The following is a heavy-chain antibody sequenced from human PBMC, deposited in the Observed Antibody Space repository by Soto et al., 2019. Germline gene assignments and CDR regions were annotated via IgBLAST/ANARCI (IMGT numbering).Heavy chain of an antibody. CDR3: ARDNYDILTGYYSDYYMDV. V-gene: IGHV1-18*01. CDR2: ISAYNGNT. Sequence: QVQLVQSGAEVKKPGASVKVSCKASGYTFTSYGISWVRQAPGQGLEWMGWISAYNGNTNYAQKLQGRVTMTTVTSTSTAYMELTSLRSDDTAVYYCARDNYDILTGYYSDYYMDVCGKGTTVTVSS. J-gene: IGHJ6*03. CDR1: GYTFTSYG. D-gene: IGHD3-9*01.